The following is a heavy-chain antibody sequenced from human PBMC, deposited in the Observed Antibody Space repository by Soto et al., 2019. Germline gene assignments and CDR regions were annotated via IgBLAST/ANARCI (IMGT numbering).Heavy chain of an antibody. CDR2: INPNSGGT. D-gene: IGHD4-4*01. V-gene: IGHV1-2*04. J-gene: IGHJ6*02. Sequence: QVQLVQSGAEVKKPGASVKVSCKASGYTFTGYYMHWVRQAPGQGLEWMGWINPNSGGTNYAQKFQGWVTITRDTSISTAYMELSRLRSDDTAVYYCARDADYSNYYYYGMDVWGQGTTVTVSS. CDR3: ARDADYSNYYYYGMDV. CDR1: GYTFTGYY.